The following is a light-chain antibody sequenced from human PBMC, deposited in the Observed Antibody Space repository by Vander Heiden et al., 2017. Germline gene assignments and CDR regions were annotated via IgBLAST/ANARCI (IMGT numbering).Light chain of an antibody. J-gene: IGKJ4*01. CDR1: RSVLSISNHKNY. CDR3: QQYYSTPLT. CDR2: GAS. V-gene: IGKV4-1*01. Sequence: IVMTQPPDPLPVSLGARATTNFKPIRSVLSISNHKNYFPWYQQKPGHPPHLLIDGASTRDAGVPDRFSGSGSGTDFTLTISSLQAEDVAVYYCQQYYSTPLTFGGGTKVEIK.